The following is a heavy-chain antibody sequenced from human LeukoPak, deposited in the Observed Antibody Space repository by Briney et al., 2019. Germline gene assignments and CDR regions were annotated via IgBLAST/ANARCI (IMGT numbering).Heavy chain of an antibody. J-gene: IGHJ4*02. CDR1: GGSISSSNFF. CDR2: IYYSGST. CDR3: ARQWSYGTPYYFDS. Sequence: SETLSLTCTISGGSISSSNFFGGWIRQPPGKGLEWIGSIYYSGSTYYNPSLKSRVTISVDTSKNQFSLKLSSVTAADTAVYYCARQWSYGTPYYFDSWGQGTLVTVSS. V-gene: IGHV4-39*07. D-gene: IGHD4/OR15-4a*01.